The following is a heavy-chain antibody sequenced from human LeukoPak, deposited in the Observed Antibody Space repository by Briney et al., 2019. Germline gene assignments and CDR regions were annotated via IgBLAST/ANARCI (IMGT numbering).Heavy chain of an antibody. Sequence: SGPTLVKPTQTLTLACTFSGFSLSPSGVGVGWIRQPPGKALEWLALIYWDDDKRYSPSLKSRLTLTKATSKNQVVLKMTNMDPVDTATYYCAGGSGRTFDYWGQGTLVTVSS. CDR2: IYWDDDK. D-gene: IGHD3-10*01. CDR3: AGGSGRTFDY. J-gene: IGHJ4*02. V-gene: IGHV2-5*02. CDR1: GFSLSPSGVG.